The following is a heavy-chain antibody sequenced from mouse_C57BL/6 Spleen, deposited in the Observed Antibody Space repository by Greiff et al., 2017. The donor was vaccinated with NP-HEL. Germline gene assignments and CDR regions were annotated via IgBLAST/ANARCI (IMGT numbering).Heavy chain of an antibody. D-gene: IGHD1-1*01. Sequence: VQLKESGPGLVKPSQSLSLTCSVTGYSITSGYYWNWIRQFPGNKLEWMGYISYDGSNNYNPSLKNRISITRDTSKNQFFLKLNSVTTEDTATYYCARGDYGSSLVFFAYWGQGTLVTVSA. V-gene: IGHV3-6*01. CDR3: ARGDYGSSLVFFAY. CDR2: ISYDGSN. J-gene: IGHJ3*01. CDR1: GYSITSGYY.